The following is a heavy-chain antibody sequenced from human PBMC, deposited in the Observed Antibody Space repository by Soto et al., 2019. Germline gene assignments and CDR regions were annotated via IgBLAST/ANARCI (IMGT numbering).Heavy chain of an antibody. CDR2: IYYSGST. CDR1: CGSSISLCYY. J-gene: IGHJ4*02. CDR3: AGILTGTRKIDY. Sequence: SVTLSLRKTVSCGSSISLCYYWSRISQHPGKGLEWIGYIYYSGSTYYNPSLKSRVTISVDTSKNQFSLKLSSVTAADTAVYYCAGILTGTRKIDYWGQGTLVTVSS. V-gene: IGHV4-30-4*08. D-gene: IGHD3-9*01.